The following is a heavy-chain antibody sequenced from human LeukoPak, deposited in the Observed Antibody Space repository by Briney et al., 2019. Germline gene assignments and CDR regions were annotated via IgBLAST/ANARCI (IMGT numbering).Heavy chain of an antibody. CDR2: IYWSGST. CDR1: GGSLDSHY. V-gene: IGHV4-59*11. J-gene: IGHJ6*02. CDR3: ARGTYDPAVGGGLDV. Sequence: PSETLSLTCTVSGGSLDSHYWNWIRHLPGKGLEWIGYIYWSGSTNYNPSLNSRVTISAGTSRRQFSLRLTSVTAADTAVYYCARGTYDPAVGGGLDVWGQGTTVTVSS. D-gene: IGHD3-3*01.